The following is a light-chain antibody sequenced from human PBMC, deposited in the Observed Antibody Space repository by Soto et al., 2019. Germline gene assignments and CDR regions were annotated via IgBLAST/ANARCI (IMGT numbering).Light chain of an antibody. Sequence: EILLTQSPATLSLSPGERATLSCRASQSVSNSLAWYQQKPGQAPRLLLYDASNRATGIPGRFSGSGSGTDFTLTISSLEPEDFAVYYCQQRSNWPPWTFGQGTKVEIK. J-gene: IGKJ1*01. CDR3: QQRSNWPPWT. V-gene: IGKV3-11*01. CDR1: QSVSNS. CDR2: DAS.